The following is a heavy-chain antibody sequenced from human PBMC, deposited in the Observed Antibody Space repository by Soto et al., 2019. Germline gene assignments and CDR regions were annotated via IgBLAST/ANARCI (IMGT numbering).Heavy chain of an antibody. Sequence: EVQLVESGGGLVQPGGSLRLSCAAYGYTFSRYWIHWVRQAPGKGLVWVSRVNNDGSGTAYADSVEGRFTISRDNAKNTVYLQLNSLRADDTAVYYCGRGGSEHAMDVWGQGTTVTVSS. V-gene: IGHV3-74*01. CDR1: GYTFSRYW. J-gene: IGHJ6*02. CDR3: GRGGSEHAMDV. CDR2: VNNDGSGT.